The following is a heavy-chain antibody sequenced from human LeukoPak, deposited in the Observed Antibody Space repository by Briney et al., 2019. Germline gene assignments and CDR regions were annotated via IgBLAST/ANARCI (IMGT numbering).Heavy chain of an antibody. J-gene: IGHJ5*02. CDR1: GGSISSSSYY. CDR3: ARQGTWIQLWYNWFDP. V-gene: IGHV4-39*01. D-gene: IGHD5-18*01. CDR2: IYYSGST. Sequence: SETLFLTCTVSGGSISSSSYYWGWIRQPPGKGLEWIGSIYYSGSTYYNPSLKSRVTISVDTSKNQFSLKLSSVTAADTAVYYCARQGTWIQLWYNWFDPWGQGTLVTVSA.